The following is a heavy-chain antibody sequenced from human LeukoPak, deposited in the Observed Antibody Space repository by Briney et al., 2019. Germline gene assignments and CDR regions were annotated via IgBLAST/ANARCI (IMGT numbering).Heavy chain of an antibody. V-gene: IGHV3-23*01. Sequence: GGSLRLSCAASGFTFSSYWMSWVRQAPGKGLEWVSAISGSGGSTYYADSVKGRFTISRDNSKNTLYLQMNSLRAEDTAVYYCAKDRGKTSKWDAFDIWGQGTMVTVSS. CDR1: GFTFSSYW. J-gene: IGHJ3*02. D-gene: IGHD2-2*01. CDR3: AKDRGKTSKWDAFDI. CDR2: ISGSGGST.